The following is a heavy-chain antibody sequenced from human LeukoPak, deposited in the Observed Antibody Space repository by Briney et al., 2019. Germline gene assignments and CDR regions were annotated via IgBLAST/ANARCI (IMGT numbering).Heavy chain of an antibody. CDR1: GGSISSGGYY. D-gene: IGHD2-15*01. CDR3: ARDGYCSGGSCYTRWFDP. Sequence: SETLSLTCTVSGGSISSGGYYWSWIRQHPGKGLEWIGYIYYSGSTYYNPSLKSRVTISVDTSKNQFSLKLSSVTAADTAVYYCARDGYCSGGSCYTRWFDPWGQGTLVTASS. CDR2: IYYSGST. V-gene: IGHV4-31*03. J-gene: IGHJ5*02.